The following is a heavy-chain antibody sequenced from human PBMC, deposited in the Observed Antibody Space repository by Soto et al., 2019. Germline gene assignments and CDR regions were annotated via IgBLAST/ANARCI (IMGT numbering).Heavy chain of an antibody. V-gene: IGHV1-18*01. D-gene: IGHD3-22*01. Sequence: QVQLVQSGAEVKKPGASVKVSCKASGYTFTSYGISWVRQAPGQGLEWMGWIRAYNGNTNCAQKLQGRVTMTTDTSTSTAYMELRSRRSDDTPAYYWARLSEHPHSDDSIMVPVVDYWGQGTRVTVSS. CDR2: IRAYNGNT. CDR1: GYTFTSYG. CDR3: ARLSEHPHSDDSIMVPVVDY. J-gene: IGHJ4*02.